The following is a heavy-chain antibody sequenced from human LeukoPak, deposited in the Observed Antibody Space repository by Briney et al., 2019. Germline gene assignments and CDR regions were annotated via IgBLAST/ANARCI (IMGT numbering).Heavy chain of an antibody. CDR3: ARGPGGGSYSDAFDI. CDR1: GGSISSYD. J-gene: IGHJ3*02. V-gene: IGHV4-59*12. D-gene: IGHD1-26*01. Sequence: SETLTLTCTVSGGSISSYDWSWIRQPPGKGLEWIAYIFYSGSTSYNTSLKGRVAISMNTSRNQLSLKLSSVTAADTAVYYCARGPGGGSYSDAFDIWGQETMVTVSS. CDR2: IFYSGST.